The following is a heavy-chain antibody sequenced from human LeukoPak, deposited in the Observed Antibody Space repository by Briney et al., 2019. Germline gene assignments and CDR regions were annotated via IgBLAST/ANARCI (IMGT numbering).Heavy chain of an antibody. D-gene: IGHD3-3*01. CDR1: GGSISSGGYY. Sequence: PSETLSLTCTVSGGSISSGGYYWSWIRQHPGKGLEWIGYIYYSGSTYYNPSLKSRVTISVHTSKNQFSLKLSSVTAADTAVYYCARGFGVVPNWFDPWGQGTLVTVSS. CDR3: ARGFGVVPNWFDP. CDR2: IYYSGST. V-gene: IGHV4-31*03. J-gene: IGHJ5*02.